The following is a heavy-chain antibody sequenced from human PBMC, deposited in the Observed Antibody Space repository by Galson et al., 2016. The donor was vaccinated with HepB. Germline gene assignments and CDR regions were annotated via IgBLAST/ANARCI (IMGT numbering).Heavy chain of an antibody. CDR3: AGDSGRTGAWDF. V-gene: IGHV3-48*03. Sequence: SLRLSCAASGFSFNKYHMNWARQAPGKGLEWVAYIGSSGRPIFYRDSVKGRFTISRDNAQNPLYLDLSDLRAEDSAVYYCAGDSGRTGAWDFWGQGTLVTVSS. CDR2: IGSSGRPI. J-gene: IGHJ4*02. CDR1: GFSFNKYH. D-gene: IGHD1-14*01.